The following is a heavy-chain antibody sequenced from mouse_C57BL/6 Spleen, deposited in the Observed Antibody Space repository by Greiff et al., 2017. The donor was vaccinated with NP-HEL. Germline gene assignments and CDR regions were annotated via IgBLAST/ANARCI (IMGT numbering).Heavy chain of an antibody. D-gene: IGHD1-1*01. CDR1: GYTFTSYW. V-gene: IGHV1-59*01. CDR2: IDPSDSYT. CDR3: ARHSSYAMDD. Sequence: QVQLQQPGAELVRPGTSVKLSCKASGYTFTSYWMHWVKQRPGQGLEWIGVIDPSDSYTNYNQKFKGKATLTVDTSSSTAYMQLSSLTSEDSAVYYCARHSSYAMDDWGQGTSVTVSS. J-gene: IGHJ4*01.